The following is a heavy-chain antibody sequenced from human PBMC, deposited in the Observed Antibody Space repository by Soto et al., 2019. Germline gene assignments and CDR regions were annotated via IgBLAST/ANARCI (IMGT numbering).Heavy chain of an antibody. CDR3: ARPYIMITFGGVIVSGSFDY. J-gene: IGHJ4*02. D-gene: IGHD3-16*02. V-gene: IGHV1-3*01. CDR2: INAGNGNT. CDR1: GYTFTSYA. Sequence: QVQLVQSGAEVKKPGASVKVSCKASGYTFTSYAMHWVRQAPGQRLEWMGWINAGNGNTKYSQKFQGRVTITRDTSAITAYMELSSLRSEDTALYYCARPYIMITFGGVIVSGSFDYWGQGTLVTVSS.